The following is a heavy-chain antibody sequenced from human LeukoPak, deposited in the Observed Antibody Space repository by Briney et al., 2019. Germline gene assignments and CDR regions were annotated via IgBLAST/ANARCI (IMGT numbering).Heavy chain of an antibody. CDR3: ARDPTPRYCSGGSCYTHYGMDV. D-gene: IGHD2-15*01. CDR1: GFPFSSYT. Sequence: GGSLRLSCAASGFPFSSYTMNWVRQAPGKGLEWVSSISSSSSYIYYADSVKGRPTISRDNAKNSLYLQMNSLRAEDTAVYYCARDPTPRYCSGGSCYTHYGMDVWGQGTTVTVSS. J-gene: IGHJ6*02. CDR2: ISSSSSYI. V-gene: IGHV3-21*01.